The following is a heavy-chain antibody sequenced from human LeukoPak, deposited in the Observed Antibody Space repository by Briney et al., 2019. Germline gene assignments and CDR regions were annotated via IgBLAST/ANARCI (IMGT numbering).Heavy chain of an antibody. CDR3: ASSKIGEIGTFDY. V-gene: IGHV4-61*02. J-gene: IGHJ4*02. D-gene: IGHD1-14*01. Sequence: PSETLSLTCTVSGGSSSSGSYYWSWIRQPAGKGLEWIGRIYTSGSTNYNPSLKSRVTISVDTSKNQFSLKLSSVTAADTAVYYCASSKIGEIGTFDYWGQGTLVTVSS. CDR2: IYTSGST. CDR1: GGSSSSGSYY.